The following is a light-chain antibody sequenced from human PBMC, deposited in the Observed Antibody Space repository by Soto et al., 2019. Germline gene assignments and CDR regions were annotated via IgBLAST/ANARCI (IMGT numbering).Light chain of an antibody. J-gene: IGLJ2*01. CDR3: CSYAGSSTYV. CDR1: SSDVGSYNL. Sequence: QSALTQPASVSGSPGQSITISCTGTSSDVGSYNLVSWYQQHPGKAPKLMIYEVSKRPSGVSNRFSGSKSGNTASLTISGLEAEDEAYYYCCSYAGSSTYVFGGGTKVTVL. CDR2: EVS. V-gene: IGLV2-23*02.